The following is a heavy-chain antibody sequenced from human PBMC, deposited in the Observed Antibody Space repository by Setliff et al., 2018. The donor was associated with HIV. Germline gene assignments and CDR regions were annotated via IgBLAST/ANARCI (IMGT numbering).Heavy chain of an antibody. V-gene: IGHV1-69*10. CDR3: ARGPLYGYDRGYFDY. Sequence: SVKVSCKASGGTFNTSGMNWVRQAPGQGLAWMGGIIPIARIPNYAQKFQDRVTITADESTSTVYMEISSLTSEDTALYYCARGPLYGYDRGYFDYWGQGTLVTVSS. CDR1: GGTFNTSG. D-gene: IGHD5-12*01. J-gene: IGHJ4*02. CDR2: IIPIARIP.